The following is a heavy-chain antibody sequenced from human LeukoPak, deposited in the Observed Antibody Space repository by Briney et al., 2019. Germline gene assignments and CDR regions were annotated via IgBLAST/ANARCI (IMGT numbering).Heavy chain of an antibody. CDR3: ARDRDYGAFDY. CDR1: GFTFSSYG. D-gene: IGHD4-17*01. J-gene: IGHJ4*02. CDR2: ISYDGSNK. Sequence: GGSLRLSCAASGFTFSSYGMHWVRQAPGKGLEWVAVISYDGSNKYYADSVKGRFTISRDNSKNTLYLQMNSLRAEDTAVYYCARDRDYGAFDYWGQGTLVTVSS. V-gene: IGHV3-30*03.